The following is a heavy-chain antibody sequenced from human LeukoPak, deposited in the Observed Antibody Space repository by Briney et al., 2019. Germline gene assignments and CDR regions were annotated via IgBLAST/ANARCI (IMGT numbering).Heavy chain of an antibody. CDR1: GDSIGSYY. D-gene: IGHD2-2*01. CDR2: IYYSGST. Sequence: SETLSLTCTVSGDSIGSYYWSWILQPPGKGLEWIGYIYYSGSTSYNPSLKNRLTISVDTSKNQFSLQLSSVTAADTAVYYCARELLSYYMDVWGKGTTVTVSS. CDR3: ARELLSYYMDV. J-gene: IGHJ6*03. V-gene: IGHV4-59*08.